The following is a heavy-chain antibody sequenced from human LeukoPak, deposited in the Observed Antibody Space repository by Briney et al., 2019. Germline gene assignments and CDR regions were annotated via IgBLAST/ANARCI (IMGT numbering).Heavy chain of an antibody. J-gene: IGHJ4*02. Sequence: ASETLSLTCAVYGGSFSGYYWSWIRQPPGKGLEWIGEINHSGGTNYNPSLKSRVTISVDTSKNQFSLKLSSVTAADTAVYYCARVPGIAVAPFDYWGQGTLVTVSS. V-gene: IGHV4-34*01. D-gene: IGHD6-19*01. CDR2: INHSGGT. CDR1: GGSFSGYY. CDR3: ARVPGIAVAPFDY.